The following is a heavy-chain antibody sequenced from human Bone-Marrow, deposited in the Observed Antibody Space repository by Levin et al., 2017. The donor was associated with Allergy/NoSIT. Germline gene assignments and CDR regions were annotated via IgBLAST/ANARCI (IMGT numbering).Heavy chain of an antibody. CDR3: ARGHHTKRSGWTKDFDY. Sequence: GGSLRLSCTASGFTVSTYYMSWVRQAPGKGLEWVSEMYSGGSTFYADSVRGRFTISRDNSKDTLYLQMNSLIAEDTAVYFCARGHHTKRSGWTKDFDYWGQGTLVTVSS. CDR2: MYSGGST. D-gene: IGHD6-19*01. J-gene: IGHJ4*02. CDR1: GFTVSTYY. V-gene: IGHV3-53*01.